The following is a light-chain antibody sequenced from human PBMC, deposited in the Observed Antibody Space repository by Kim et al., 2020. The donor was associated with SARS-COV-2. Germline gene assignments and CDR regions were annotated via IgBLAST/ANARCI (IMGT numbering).Light chain of an antibody. CDR1: SSNIGAGYD. J-gene: IGLJ2*01. Sequence: QSVLTQPPSVSGVPGQTVTVSCTGSSSNIGAGYDVHWYKQLPGTAPQLLIYGNNNRPSGVPDRFSGSRSGTSASLAITGLQAEDEAEYYCQSYGGIQKGWAFGGGTKVTVL. CDR3: QSYGGIQKGWA. V-gene: IGLV1-40*01. CDR2: GNN.